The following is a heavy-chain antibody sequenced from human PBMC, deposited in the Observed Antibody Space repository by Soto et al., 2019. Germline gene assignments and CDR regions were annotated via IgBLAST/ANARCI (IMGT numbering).Heavy chain of an antibody. CDR2: ISNDGSNK. CDR3: ASGRGYCSESSCSYFDYFQH. V-gene: IGHV3-30*03. CDR1: GLTFNTYA. Sequence: QVQLVESGGGVGQPGTSLRLSCAASGLTFNTYAMNWIRLAPGKGLEWVAVISNDGSNKYYADSVKGRFTISRDNSNNTVYLQMNSLRGEDTGVYYCASGRGYCSESSCSYFDYFQHWGQGALVIVSS. D-gene: IGHD2-2*01. J-gene: IGHJ1*01.